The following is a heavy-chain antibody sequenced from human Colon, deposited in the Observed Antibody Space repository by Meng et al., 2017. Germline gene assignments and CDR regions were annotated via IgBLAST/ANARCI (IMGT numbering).Heavy chain of an antibody. CDR2: IYSSGST. D-gene: IGHD6-19*01. Sequence: QVQSPDPGRGLCRPSDDRSLTCNVSGVPVKSGIYDWNWIRQPPGKTLEWIGYIYSSGSTTYNPSLKSRVTISLDTPKNQFSLKLTSVTAADTAVYYCAREGPIAVAGYDYWGQGTLVTVSS. CDR1: GVPVKSGIYD. V-gene: IGHV4-61*01. CDR3: AREGPIAVAGYDY. J-gene: IGHJ4*02.